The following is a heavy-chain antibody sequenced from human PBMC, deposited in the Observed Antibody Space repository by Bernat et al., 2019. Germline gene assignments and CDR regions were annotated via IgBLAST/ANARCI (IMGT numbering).Heavy chain of an antibody. Sequence: QVQLQESGPGLVKPSETLSLTCTVSGGSISSYYWSWIRQPPGKGLEWIGYIYYSGSTNYNPSLKSRVTISVDTSKNQFSLKLSSVTAADTAVYYCAGEVPAASYYDYDGMDVWGQGTTVTVSS. CDR2: IYYSGST. V-gene: IGHV4-59*08. CDR3: AGEVPAASYYDYDGMDV. CDR1: GGSISSYY. D-gene: IGHD2-2*01. J-gene: IGHJ6*02.